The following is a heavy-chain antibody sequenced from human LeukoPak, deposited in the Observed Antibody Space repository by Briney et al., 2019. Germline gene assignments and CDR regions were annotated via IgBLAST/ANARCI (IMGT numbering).Heavy chain of an antibody. CDR3: AKSFGYSSGRHPFAY. CDR1: GFTFSSYA. Sequence: PGGSLRLSCAASGFTFSSYAMSWVRQAPGKGLEWVSAISGSGGSTYYADSVKGRFTISRDNSKNTLYLQMNSLRAEDTAVYYCAKSFGYSSGRHPFAYWGQGTLVTVSS. D-gene: IGHD6-19*01. CDR2: ISGSGGST. J-gene: IGHJ4*02. V-gene: IGHV3-23*01.